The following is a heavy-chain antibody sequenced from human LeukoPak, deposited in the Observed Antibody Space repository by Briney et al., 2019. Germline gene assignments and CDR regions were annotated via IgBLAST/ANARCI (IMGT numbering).Heavy chain of an antibody. J-gene: IGHJ4*02. CDR1: GYTFSTYA. V-gene: IGHV3-64*01. D-gene: IGHD6-19*01. CDR3: ARVSGWYWFDK. Sequence: PGGSLRLSCSASGYTFSTYAMHWVRQAPGKGLEYVSAIISDGRITYYANSVKGRFTISRDNSKNTLYLQMGSLRVEDMAVYYCARVSGWYWFDKWGQGTLVTVSS. CDR2: IISDGRIT.